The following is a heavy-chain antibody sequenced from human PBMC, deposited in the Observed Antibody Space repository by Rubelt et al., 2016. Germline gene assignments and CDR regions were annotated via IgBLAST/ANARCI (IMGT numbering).Heavy chain of an antibody. D-gene: IGHD5-18*01. V-gene: IGHV2-5*02. Sequence: QITLKESGPTLVKLTQTLTLTCTFSGFSLSTNEVGVGWIRKPPGKALEWLALIYWDDDKRYSPSLKSRLTITKDPSKNQVVLTMNNMDPVDTATYYCAHRTNIFGYAVYWGQGTLVTVSS. CDR3: AHRTNIFGYAVY. CDR1: GFSLSTNEVG. J-gene: IGHJ4*02. CDR2: IYWDDDK.